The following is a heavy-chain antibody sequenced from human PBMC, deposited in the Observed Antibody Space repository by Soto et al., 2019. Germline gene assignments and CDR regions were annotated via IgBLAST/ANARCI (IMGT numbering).Heavy chain of an antibody. J-gene: IGHJ6*02. CDR2: IYYSGST. CDR1: GGSISSGGYY. V-gene: IGHV4-31*03. D-gene: IGHD1-7*01. CDR3: ARERNWLELPRADYYYYYGMDV. Sequence: QVQLQESGPGLVKPSQTLSLTCTVSGGSISSGGYYWSWIRQHPGKGLEWIGYIYYSGSTYYNPSLKSRVTISVDTSKNQFSLKLSSVTAADTAVYYCARERNWLELPRADYYYYYGMDVWGQGTTVTVSS.